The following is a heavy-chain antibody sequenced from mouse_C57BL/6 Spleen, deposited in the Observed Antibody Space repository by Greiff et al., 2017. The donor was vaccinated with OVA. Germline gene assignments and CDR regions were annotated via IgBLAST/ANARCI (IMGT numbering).Heavy chain of an antibody. J-gene: IGHJ2*01. CDR2: FYPSIGEN. D-gene: IGHD3-3*01. V-gene: IGHV1-61*01. Sequence: QVQLQQPGAELVRPGSSVKLSCKASGYTFTSSGMSWLKQRPGQGLEWIGKFYPSIGENYYNQKFKGKATLTADKSSSTAYMELRSLTSEDSAVYYCARSRAVYNGDDWGQG. CDR3: ARSRAVYNGDD. CDR1: GYTFTSSG.